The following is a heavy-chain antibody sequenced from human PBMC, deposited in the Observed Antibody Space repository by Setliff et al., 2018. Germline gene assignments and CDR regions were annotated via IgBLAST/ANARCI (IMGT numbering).Heavy chain of an antibody. CDR2: FIPILETT. Sequence: ASVKVSCKSSGGTFSSSGITWVRQAPGQGLQWLGRFIPILETTNYAQNFQGRVSITADEPTRTAYMELSSLTFEDTAVYYCARWNGSGYFYYWGQGTWVTVSS. CDR3: ARWNGSGYFYY. J-gene: IGHJ4*02. D-gene: IGHD3-3*01. CDR1: GGTFSSSG. V-gene: IGHV1-69*11.